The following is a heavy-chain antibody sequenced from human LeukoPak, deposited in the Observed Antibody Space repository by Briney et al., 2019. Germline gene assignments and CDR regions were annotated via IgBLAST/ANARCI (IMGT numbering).Heavy chain of an antibody. CDR1: GGSISSGGYY. D-gene: IGHD2-2*01. Sequence: SETLSLTCTVSGGSISSGGYYWSWIRQHPGKGLEWIGYIYYSGSTYYNPSLKSRVTISVDTSKNQLSLKLSSVTAADTAVYYCARGDSSTFDYWGQGTLVTVSS. CDR2: IYYSGST. J-gene: IGHJ4*02. CDR3: ARGDSSTFDY. V-gene: IGHV4-31*03.